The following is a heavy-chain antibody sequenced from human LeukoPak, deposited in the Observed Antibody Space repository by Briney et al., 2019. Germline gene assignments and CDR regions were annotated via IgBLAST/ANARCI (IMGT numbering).Heavy chain of an antibody. CDR3: ARGGDSSNWYPGYFDY. CDR1: GFTFSNYW. Sequence: GGSLRLSCAASGFTFSNYWMHWVRQAPGKGPVWVSRIKSDGSSTRFAYSVQGLFTISRDNGKKTLYLQMNSLRAEDTAVYYCARGGDSSNWYPGYFDYWGQGALVTVSS. D-gene: IGHD6-13*01. J-gene: IGHJ4*02. V-gene: IGHV3-74*01. CDR2: IKSDGSST.